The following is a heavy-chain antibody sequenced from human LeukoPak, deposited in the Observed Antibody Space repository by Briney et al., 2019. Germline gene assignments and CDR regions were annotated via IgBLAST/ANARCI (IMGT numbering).Heavy chain of an antibody. D-gene: IGHD4-23*01. CDR1: AFTFSNYW. Sequence: GGSLRLSCAASAFTFSNYWMSWVRQAPGKGLEWAANIKEDGSEINYVDSVKGRFTISRDNAKNSLYLQMNSLRVDDTAVYYWGRDRGYSTFDYWGQGTLVTVSS. CDR2: IKEDGSEI. V-gene: IGHV3-7*01. J-gene: IGHJ4*02. CDR3: GRDRGYSTFDY.